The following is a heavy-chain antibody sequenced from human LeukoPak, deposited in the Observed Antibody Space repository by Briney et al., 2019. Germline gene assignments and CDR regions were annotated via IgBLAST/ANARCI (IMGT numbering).Heavy chain of an antibody. CDR2: ISYDGSNK. CDR1: GFTFSSYA. D-gene: IGHD3-3*01. V-gene: IGHV3-30-3*01. CDR3: ARKSGYTLLLLGYGMDV. Sequence: GGSLRLSCAASGFTFSSYAITWVRQAPGKGLEWVAVISYDGSNKYYADSVKGRFTISRDNSKNTLYLQMNSLRAEDTAVYYCARKSGYTLLLLGYGMDVWGQGTTVTVSS. J-gene: IGHJ6*02.